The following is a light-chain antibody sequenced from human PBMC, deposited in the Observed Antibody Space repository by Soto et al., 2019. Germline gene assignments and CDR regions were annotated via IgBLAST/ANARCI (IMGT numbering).Light chain of an antibody. J-gene: IGLJ1*01. CDR2: DVS. CDR1: SSDVGGYNY. CDR3: CSYAGSYIYV. V-gene: IGLV2-11*01. Sequence: QSVLTQPRSASRSPGQSVTISCTGTSSDVGGYNYVSWYQQYPGKAPKLMIYDVSKRPSGVPDRFSGSKSGNTASLTISGLQAEDEADYYCCSYAGSYIYVFGTGTKVTVL.